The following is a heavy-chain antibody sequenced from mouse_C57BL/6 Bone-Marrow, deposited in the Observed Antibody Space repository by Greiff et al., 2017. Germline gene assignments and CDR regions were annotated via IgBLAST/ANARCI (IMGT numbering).Heavy chain of an antibody. CDR1: GYSITSGYY. CDR2: ISYDGSN. J-gene: IGHJ2*01. CDR3: ARDHLDYGSSEDY. D-gene: IGHD1-1*01. Sequence: EVQVVESGPGLVKPSQSLSLTCSVTGYSITSGYYWNWIRQFPGNKLEWMGYISYDGSNNYNPSLKNRISITRDTSKNQFFLKLNSVTTEDTATYYCARDHLDYGSSEDYWGQGTTLTVSS. V-gene: IGHV3-6*01.